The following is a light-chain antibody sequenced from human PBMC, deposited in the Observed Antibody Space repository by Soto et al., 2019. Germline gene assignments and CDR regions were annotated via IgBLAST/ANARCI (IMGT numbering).Light chain of an antibody. V-gene: IGKV4-1*01. Sequence: DIVMTQSPDSLAVSLGERATINCKSSQSVLYSSNNKNYLAWYQQKPGQPPKLLIYWASTRESGVPDRFSGSGSGPDFTLTISSLQAEDVAVYYCQQYYTTPPTTFGQGTKLGIK. J-gene: IGKJ2*01. CDR3: QQYYTTPPTT. CDR2: WAS. CDR1: QSVLYSSNNKNY.